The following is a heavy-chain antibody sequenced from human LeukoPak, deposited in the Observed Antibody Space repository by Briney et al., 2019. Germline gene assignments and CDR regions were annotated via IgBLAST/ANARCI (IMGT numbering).Heavy chain of an antibody. J-gene: IGHJ4*02. CDR2: ISGSGGTT. V-gene: IGHV3-23*01. CDR3: AKDYYHSSGYYYGGYYFDY. CDR1: GLTSSRYA. D-gene: IGHD3-22*01. Sequence: PGGSLRLACAASGLTSSRYAMSWVRQAPGKELEWVSAISGSGGTTYYADSVKGRFTISRDNSKNTLYLQMNSLRAEDTAVYFCAKDYYHSSGYYYGGYYFDYWGQGTLVTVSS.